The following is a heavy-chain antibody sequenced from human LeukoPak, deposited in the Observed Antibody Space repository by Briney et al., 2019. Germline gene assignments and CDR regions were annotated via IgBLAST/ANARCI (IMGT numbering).Heavy chain of an antibody. Sequence: GGSLRLSCVGTGFTFSTYRMNWVRQAPGKGLEWVAVTRYDGNKRYHAESVKGRFTISRDNSKNTLYLQMNSLRVEDTAVYYCARDRGHYNSGSILDYWGQGTQVTVSS. CDR3: ARDRGHYNSGSILDY. CDR1: GFTFSTYR. V-gene: IGHV3-33*08. D-gene: IGHD3-10*01. CDR2: TRYDGNKR. J-gene: IGHJ4*02.